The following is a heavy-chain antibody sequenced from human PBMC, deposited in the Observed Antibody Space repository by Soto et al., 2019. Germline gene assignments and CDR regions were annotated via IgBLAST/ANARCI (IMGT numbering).Heavy chain of an antibody. V-gene: IGHV3-30-3*01. Sequence: QVQLVESGGGVVQPGRSLRLSCAASGFTFSSYAMHWVRQAPGKGLEWVAVISYDGSNKYYADSVKGRFTISRDNSKNTLYLQMNSLRAEDTAVYYCAREVGEESVVVVAATRGYFDYWGQGTLVTVSS. CDR1: GFTFSSYA. CDR3: AREVGEESVVVVAATRGYFDY. CDR2: ISYDGSNK. D-gene: IGHD2-15*01. J-gene: IGHJ4*02.